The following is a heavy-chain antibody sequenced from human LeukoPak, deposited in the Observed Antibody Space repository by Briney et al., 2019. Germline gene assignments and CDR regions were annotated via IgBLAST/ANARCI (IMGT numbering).Heavy chain of an antibody. CDR1: GYTFTGYY. CDR2: IHPSGGST. CDR3: ARVTGTNYYGSGSSFDY. Sequence: ASVKVSCKASGYTFTGYYMHWVRQAPGQGLEWMGIIHPSGGSTTSAQKFQGRVTMTRDTSTSTVYMELSSLRSEDTAVYYCARVTGTNYYGSGSSFDYWGQGTLVTVSS. V-gene: IGHV1-46*01. D-gene: IGHD3-10*01. J-gene: IGHJ4*02.